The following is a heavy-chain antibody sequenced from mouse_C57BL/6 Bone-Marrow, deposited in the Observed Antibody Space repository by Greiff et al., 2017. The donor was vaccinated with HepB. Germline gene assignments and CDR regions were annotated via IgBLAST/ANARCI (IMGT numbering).Heavy chain of an antibody. CDR1: GYTFTSYD. V-gene: IGHV1-85*01. D-gene: IGHD2-3*01. Sequence: VQRVESGPELVKPGASVKLSCKASGYTFTSYDINWVKQRPGQGLEWIGWIYPRDGSTKYNEKFKGKATLTVDTSSSTAYMELHSLTSEDSAVYFCARWRFLCDETLAYWGQGTLVTVSA. J-gene: IGHJ3*01. CDR2: IYPRDGST. CDR3: ARWRFLCDETLAY.